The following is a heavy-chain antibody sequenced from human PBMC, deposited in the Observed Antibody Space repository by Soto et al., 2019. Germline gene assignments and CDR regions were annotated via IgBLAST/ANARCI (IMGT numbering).Heavy chain of an antibody. CDR3: ARDVYSSSWYFRDNYYYYGMDV. V-gene: IGHV3-48*02. CDR1: GFTFSSYS. Sequence: EVQLVESGGGLVQPGGSLRLSCAASGFTFSSYSMNWVRQAPGKGLEWVSYISSSSSTIYYADSVKGRFTISRDNAKNSLYLQMNSLRDEDTAVYYCARDVYSSSWYFRDNYYYYGMDVWGQGTTVTVSS. CDR2: ISSSSSTI. D-gene: IGHD6-13*01. J-gene: IGHJ6*02.